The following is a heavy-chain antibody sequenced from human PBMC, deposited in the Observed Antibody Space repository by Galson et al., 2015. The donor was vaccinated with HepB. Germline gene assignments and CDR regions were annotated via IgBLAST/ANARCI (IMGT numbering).Heavy chain of an antibody. Sequence: SVKVSCKASGYTFTGYCMHWVRQAPGQGLEWMGWINPNSGGTNYAQKFQGWVTMTRDTSISTAYMELSRLRSDDTAVYYCARAPYSSSWYLDWGQGTLVTVSS. J-gene: IGHJ4*02. CDR3: ARAPYSSSWYLD. CDR1: GYTFTGYC. CDR2: INPNSGGT. D-gene: IGHD6-13*01. V-gene: IGHV1-2*04.